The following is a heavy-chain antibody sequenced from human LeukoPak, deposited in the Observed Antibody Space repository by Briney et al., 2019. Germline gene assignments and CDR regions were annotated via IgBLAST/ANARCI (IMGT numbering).Heavy chain of an antibody. CDR2: IKQDGSEK. V-gene: IGHV3-7*01. D-gene: IGHD3-22*01. Sequence: LGGSLRLSCAASGFTFSSYWMSWVRQAPGKGLEWVANIKQDGSEKYYVDSVKGRFTISRDNAKNSLYLQMNSLRAEDTAVYYCAREGRYYYDSSGYYYGYWGQGTLVTVSS. CDR1: GFTFSSYW. J-gene: IGHJ4*02. CDR3: AREGRYYYDSSGYYYGY.